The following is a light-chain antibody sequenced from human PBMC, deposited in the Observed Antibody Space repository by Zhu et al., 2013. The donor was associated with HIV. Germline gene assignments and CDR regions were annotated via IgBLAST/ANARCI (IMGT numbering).Light chain of an antibody. CDR2: DAS. Sequence: EIVLTQSPATLSLSPGERATLSCRASQSASSYLTWYQQRPGQAPRLLISDASKRATGIPGRFSGGGSGTEFTLTISSLEPEDFAVLYCQQRYTWPPVVTFGGGTRVEVK. CDR3: QQRYTWPPVVT. CDR1: QSASSY. V-gene: IGKV3-11*01. J-gene: IGKJ4*01.